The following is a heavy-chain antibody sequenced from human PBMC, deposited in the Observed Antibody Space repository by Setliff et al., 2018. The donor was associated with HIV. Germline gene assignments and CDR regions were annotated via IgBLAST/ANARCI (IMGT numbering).Heavy chain of an antibody. Sequence: GGSLRLSCAVSGFIVTDNWMAWARQAPGKGLEWVGRIFSQTHGGAISYVEPVKGRFTISKDTSKNQVVLTMTNVDPVDTATYYCARMGSGSYSMYYFDYWGQGTLVTVSS. CDR2: IFSQTHGGAI. CDR3: ARMGSGSYSMYYFDY. V-gene: IGHV3-15*06. D-gene: IGHD1-26*01. J-gene: IGHJ4*02. CDR1: GFIVTDNW.